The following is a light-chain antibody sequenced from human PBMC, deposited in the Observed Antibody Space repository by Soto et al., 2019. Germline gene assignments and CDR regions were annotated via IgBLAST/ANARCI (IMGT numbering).Light chain of an antibody. CDR2: AAS. CDR3: QQYGSSAT. CDR1: QSVSSY. V-gene: IGKV3-20*01. Sequence: VVLTQSPATLSLSLCERATLSCRASQSVSSYLAWYQQKPGQAPSLLVYAASSRATGIPDRFSGSGSGTDFTLTISRLEPEDFAVYYCQQYGSSATFGGGTKVDIK. J-gene: IGKJ4*01.